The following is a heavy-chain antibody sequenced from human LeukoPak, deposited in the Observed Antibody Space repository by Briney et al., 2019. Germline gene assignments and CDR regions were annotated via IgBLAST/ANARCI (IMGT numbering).Heavy chain of an antibody. CDR3: ARVRDFWSGYYIGILDY. CDR2: IYYSGST. CDR1: GGSISSGGYY. V-gene: IGHV4-31*03. J-gene: IGHJ4*02. Sequence: SETLSLTCTVSGGSISSGGYYWSWIRQHPGKGLEWIGYIYYSGSTYYNPSLKSRVTISVDTSENQFSLKLSSVTAADTAVYYCARVRDFWSGYYIGILDYWGQGTLVTVSS. D-gene: IGHD3-3*01.